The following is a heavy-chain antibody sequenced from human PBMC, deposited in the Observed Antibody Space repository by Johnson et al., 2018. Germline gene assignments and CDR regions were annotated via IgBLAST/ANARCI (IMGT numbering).Heavy chain of an antibody. CDR3: AKEGVMEWGDYGPFQY. CDR2: ISYDGSNK. CDR1: GFTFSSYG. Sequence: VQLLETGGGVVQPGRSLRLSCAASGFTFSSYGMHWVRQAPGKGLEWVAVISYDGSNKYYADSVKGRFTISRDNSKNTLYLQMNSLRGEEAAVYYCAKEGVMEWGDYGPFQYWGPGTLVTVSS. J-gene: IGHJ1*01. D-gene: IGHD3-3*01. V-gene: IGHV3-30*18.